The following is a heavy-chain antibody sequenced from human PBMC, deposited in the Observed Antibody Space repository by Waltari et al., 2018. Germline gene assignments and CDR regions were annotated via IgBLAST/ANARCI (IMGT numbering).Heavy chain of an antibody. V-gene: IGHV4-38-2*02. D-gene: IGHD2-2*01. J-gene: IGHJ5*02. Sequence: QVQLQESGPGLVKPSETLSLTCAVSGYSISRGYYWGWIRQPPGRGLEWIGSIYHRGSTYYNPSLKSRVTISVDTSKNQFSLKLSSVTAADTAVYYCARDTYIVVVPAASRWFDPWGQGTLVTVSS. CDR3: ARDTYIVVVPAASRWFDP. CDR1: GYSISRGYY. CDR2: IYHRGST.